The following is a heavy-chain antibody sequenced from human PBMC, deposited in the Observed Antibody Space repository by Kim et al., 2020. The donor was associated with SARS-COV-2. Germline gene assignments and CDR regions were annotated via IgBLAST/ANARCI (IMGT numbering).Heavy chain of an antibody. CDR3: AKGVSVTTLFDY. Sequence: GGSLRLSCAASGFTFSSSAMSWVRQAPGKGLEWVSTISGSGGNINYADSVKGRFTISRDNSKNTLYLQMNSLRAEDTAVYYCAKGVSVTTLFDYWGQGTLVTVSS. CDR1: GFTFSSSA. CDR2: ISGSGGNI. J-gene: IGHJ4*02. V-gene: IGHV3-23*01. D-gene: IGHD4-17*01.